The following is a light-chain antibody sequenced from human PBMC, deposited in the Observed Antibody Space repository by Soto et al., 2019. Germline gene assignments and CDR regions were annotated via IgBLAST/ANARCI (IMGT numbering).Light chain of an antibody. J-gene: IGLJ2*01. CDR3: QTWGAGFSVV. CDR1: SGHSSYA. Sequence: QTVVTQSPSASASLGASVKLTCTLSSGHSSYAIAWHQQQPEKGPRYLMKVNTDGSHNKGDAIPDRFSGSSSGAERYLTISSLQSEDEADYYCQTWGAGFSVVFGGGTKVTVL. V-gene: IGLV4-69*01. CDR2: VNTDGSH.